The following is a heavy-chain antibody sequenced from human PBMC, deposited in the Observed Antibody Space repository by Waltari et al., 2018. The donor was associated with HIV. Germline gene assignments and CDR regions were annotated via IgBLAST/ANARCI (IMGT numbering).Heavy chain of an antibody. J-gene: IGHJ4*02. D-gene: IGHD4-17*01. Sequence: EVQVVESGGGLVQPGGSLRLSCASSGFTFRSYDMHWVRHATGKGLEWVSTVDTAGDTDYPDSVKGRFTISRENAKNSLYLQMNSLRAEDTAVYYCARDRHYGEYDYWGQGTLVTVSS. CDR3: ARDRHYGEYDY. V-gene: IGHV3-13*01. CDR2: VDTAGDT. CDR1: GFTFRSYD.